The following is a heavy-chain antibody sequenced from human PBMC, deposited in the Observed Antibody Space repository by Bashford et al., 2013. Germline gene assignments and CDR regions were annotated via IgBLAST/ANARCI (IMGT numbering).Heavy chain of an antibody. CDR3: AKEWDCRSTSCNNPFFDY. CDR2: ISNNGDTT. CDR1: GFTFSNYA. D-gene: IGHD2-2*02. J-gene: IGHJ4*02. V-gene: IGHV3-23*01. Sequence: GGSLRLSCAASGFTFSNYAMSWVRQGPGKGLEWVALISNNGDTTYYPDSVKGRFTISRDNSRNTLYLQMNSLRAEDTAIYYCAKEWDCRSTSCNNPFFDYWGQGILVTVSS.